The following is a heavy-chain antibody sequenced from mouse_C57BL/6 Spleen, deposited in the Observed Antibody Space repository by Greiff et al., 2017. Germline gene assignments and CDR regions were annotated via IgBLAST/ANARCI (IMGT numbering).Heavy chain of an antibody. D-gene: IGHD2-4*01. CDR3: ARGNYDYGHFDD. CDR2: IYPRSGNT. CDR1: GYTFTSYG. V-gene: IGHV1-81*01. Sequence: QVQLQQSGAELARPGASVKLSCKASGYTFTSYGISWVKQRTGQGLEWIGEIYPRSGNTYYNEKFKGKATLTADKSSSTAYMELRSLTSEDSAVYFCARGNYDYGHFDDWGQGTTLTVSS. J-gene: IGHJ2*01.